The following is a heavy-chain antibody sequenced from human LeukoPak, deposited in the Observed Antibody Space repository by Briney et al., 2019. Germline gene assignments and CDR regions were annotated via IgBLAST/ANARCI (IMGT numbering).Heavy chain of an antibody. CDR2: ISYDGSNK. D-gene: IGHD4-17*01. CDR1: GFTFSSYA. V-gene: IGHV3-30*04. J-gene: IGHJ4*02. Sequence: GGSLRLSCAASGFTFSSYAMHWVRQAPGKGLEWVAVISYDGSNKYYADSVKGRFTISRDNSKNTLYLQMNSLRPEDTAIYFCVKDHGAYDLDSWGQGTLVTVSS. CDR3: VKDHGAYDLDS.